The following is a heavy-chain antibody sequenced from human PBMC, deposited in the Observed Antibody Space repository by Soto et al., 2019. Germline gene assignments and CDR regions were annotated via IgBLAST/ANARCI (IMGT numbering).Heavy chain of an antibody. Sequence: QVPLVQSGDEVKKPGASEKVSCKASGYIFVNYGIAWVRQAPRQGLEWMGWISPYTGNTHSASKVQGRLTMTTDTSTSTAYMDLGSLTSDDTAVYYCVMVDNYVTPTPQDVWGKGTTVTVSS. J-gene: IGHJ6*04. CDR2: ISPYTGNT. V-gene: IGHV1-18*01. CDR3: VMVDNYVTPTPQDV. D-gene: IGHD3-16*01. CDR1: GYIFVNYG.